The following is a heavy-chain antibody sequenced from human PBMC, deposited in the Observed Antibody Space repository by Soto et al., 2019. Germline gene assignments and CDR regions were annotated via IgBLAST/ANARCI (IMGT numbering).Heavy chain of an antibody. CDR2: INHSGST. Sequence: SETLSLTCTVSGGSISSSYWSWIRQPPGKGLEWIGEINHSGSTNYNPSLKSRVTISVDTSKNQFSLKLSSVTAADTAVYYCARAKGYSKTPDYWGQGTLVTVSS. D-gene: IGHD4-4*01. V-gene: IGHV4-34*01. CDR1: GGSISSSY. CDR3: ARAKGYSKTPDY. J-gene: IGHJ4*02.